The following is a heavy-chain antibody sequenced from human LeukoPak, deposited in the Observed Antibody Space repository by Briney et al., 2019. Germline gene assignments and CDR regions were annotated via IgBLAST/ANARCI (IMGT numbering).Heavy chain of an antibody. J-gene: IGHJ5*02. V-gene: IGHV4-34*01. CDR3: ARVPPRGFDP. CDR2: INHSGST. CDR1: GGSFSGYY. Sequence: NPSETLSLTCAVYGGSFSGYYWSWIRQPPGKGLEWIGEINHSGSTNYNPSLKSRVTISVDTSKNQFSLKLSSVTAADTAVYYCARVPPRGFDPWGQGTLVTVSS.